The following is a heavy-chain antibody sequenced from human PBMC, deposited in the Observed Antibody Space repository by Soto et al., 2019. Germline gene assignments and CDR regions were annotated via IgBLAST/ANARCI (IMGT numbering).Heavy chain of an antibody. Sequence: EVQLVESGGGLVQPGRSLRLSCAASGFTFDDYAMHWVRQAPGKGLEWVSGISWNGGSIGYADSVKGRFTSSRDNPKNSLYLQMNSLRAEDTALYYCAKDIGLVSEPYGMDVWGQGTTVTVSS. D-gene: IGHD6-6*01. CDR2: ISWNGGSI. CDR3: AKDIGLVSEPYGMDV. CDR1: GFTFDDYA. J-gene: IGHJ6*01. V-gene: IGHV3-9*01.